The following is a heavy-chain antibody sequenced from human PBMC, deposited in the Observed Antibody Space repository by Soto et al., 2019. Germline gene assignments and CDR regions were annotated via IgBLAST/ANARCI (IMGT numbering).Heavy chain of an antibody. CDR1: CCSISSGGYY. J-gene: IGHJ4*02. CDR3: ARETSI. CDR2: TYYSGNT. Sequence: QVQLQESGPGLVKPSQTLSLTCTVYCCSISSGGYYWSWIRQHPGKCLEWIGYTYYSGNTYYNPSLKSRATISVDTSKKQFSLTLSSVTAADTAVYYCARETSIWGQGTLVTVSS. V-gene: IGHV4-31*03.